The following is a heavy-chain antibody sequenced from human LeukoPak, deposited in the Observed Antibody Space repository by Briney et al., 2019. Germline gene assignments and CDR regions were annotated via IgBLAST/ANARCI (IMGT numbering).Heavy chain of an antibody. J-gene: IGHJ4*02. Sequence: ASVKVSCKASGYTFTGYYMHWVRQAPGQGLEWMGWINPNSGGTNYAQKFQGRVTMTRDTSISTAYMELGRLRSDDTAVYYCARDDSRYCSSTSCFLFDYWGQGTLVTVSS. CDR2: INPNSGGT. D-gene: IGHD2-2*01. CDR1: GYTFTGYY. CDR3: ARDDSRYCSSTSCFLFDY. V-gene: IGHV1-2*02.